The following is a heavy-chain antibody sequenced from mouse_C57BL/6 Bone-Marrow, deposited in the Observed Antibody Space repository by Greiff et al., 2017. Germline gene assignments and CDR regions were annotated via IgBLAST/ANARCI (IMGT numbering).Heavy chain of an antibody. J-gene: IGHJ2*01. CDR3: ARLGNCGGNYFDY. Sequence: EVQLQESGGGLVQPGGSLKLSCAASGFTFSDYYMYWVRQTPEKRLEWVAYISNGGGSTYYPDTVKGRFTISRDNAKNTLYLLMSRLNSEDTAMYYCARLGNCGGNYFDYWGQGTTLTVAS. CDR2: ISNGGGST. CDR1: GFTFSDYY. D-gene: IGHD2-1*01. V-gene: IGHV5-12*01.